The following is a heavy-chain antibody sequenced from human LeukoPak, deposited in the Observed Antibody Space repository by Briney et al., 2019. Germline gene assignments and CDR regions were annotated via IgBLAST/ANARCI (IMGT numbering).Heavy chain of an antibody. D-gene: IGHD6-19*01. CDR1: GFTFSSYW. J-gene: IGHJ4*02. CDR3: ARAGIAVAGTKFPGY. Sequence: PGGSLRLSCAASGFTFSSYWMHWVRQDPEKGLVWVSHINGDGSNTRYADSVKGRFTIARDNTKNTLYLQMNSLRAEDTAVYYCARAGIAVAGTKFPGYWGQGTLVTVSS. CDR2: INGDGSNT. V-gene: IGHV3-74*01.